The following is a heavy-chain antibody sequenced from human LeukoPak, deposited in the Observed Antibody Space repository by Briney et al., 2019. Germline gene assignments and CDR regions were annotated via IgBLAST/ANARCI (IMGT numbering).Heavy chain of an antibody. Sequence: GWSLRLSCAASGFTFINYGMQWVRPAPDKGLEWVAVISHDGTVKYYAESVKGRFTISRDQAMNTLYLQMNSLRVEDTGLYYCAKESTERSVRSFDYWGQGTLVTVSP. D-gene: IGHD2-2*01. CDR2: ISHDGTVK. V-gene: IGHV3-30*18. CDR1: GFTFINYG. CDR3: AKESTERSVRSFDY. J-gene: IGHJ4*02.